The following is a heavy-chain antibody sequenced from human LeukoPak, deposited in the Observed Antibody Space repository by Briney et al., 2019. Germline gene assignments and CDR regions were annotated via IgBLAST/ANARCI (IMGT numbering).Heavy chain of an antibody. CDR3: ARVESTTVVQYYFDY. V-gene: IGHV3-7*01. J-gene: IGHJ4*02. D-gene: IGHD4-23*01. CDR1: GFTFSSYW. Sequence: GGSLRLSCAASGFTFSSYWMSWVRQAPGKGLEWVANIKQDGSEKYYVDSVKGRFTISRDNAKNSLYPQMNSLRAEDTAVYYCARVESTTVVQYYFDYWGQGTLVTVSS. CDR2: IKQDGSEK.